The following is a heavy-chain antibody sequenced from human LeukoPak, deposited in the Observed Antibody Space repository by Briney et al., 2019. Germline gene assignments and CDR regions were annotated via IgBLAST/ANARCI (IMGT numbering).Heavy chain of an antibody. D-gene: IGHD3-22*01. Sequence: RASVKVSCKASGYTFTGYYMHWVRQAPGQGLEWMGWINPNSGGTNYAQKFQGRVTMTRDTSISTAYMELSRLRSDDTAVYYCARSGDYYDSSGSGVAFDIWGQGTMVTVSS. CDR3: ARSGDYYDSSGSGVAFDI. CDR1: GYTFTGYY. V-gene: IGHV1-2*02. CDR2: INPNSGGT. J-gene: IGHJ3*02.